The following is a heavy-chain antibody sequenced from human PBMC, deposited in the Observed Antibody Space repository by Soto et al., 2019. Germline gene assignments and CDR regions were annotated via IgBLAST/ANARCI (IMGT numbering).Heavy chain of an antibody. CDR3: ARDCSSTSCYIDY. J-gene: IGHJ4*02. D-gene: IGHD2-2*02. CDR2: INPNSGGT. Sequence: ASVKVSCKASGYTFTGYYMHWVRQAPGQGLEWMGWINPNSGGTNYAQKFQGWVTMTRDTSISTAYMELSRLRSDDTAVYYCARDCSSTSCYIDYWGQGTLVTVS. CDR1: GYTFTGYY. V-gene: IGHV1-2*04.